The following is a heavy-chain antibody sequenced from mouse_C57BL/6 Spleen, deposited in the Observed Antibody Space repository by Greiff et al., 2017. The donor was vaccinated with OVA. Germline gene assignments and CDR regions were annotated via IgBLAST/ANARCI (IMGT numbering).Heavy chain of an antibody. D-gene: IGHD2-12*01. V-gene: IGHV2-5*01. CDR3: AKNRGAYDGAWFAY. Sequence: VMLVESGPGLVQPSQSLSITCTVSGFSFTSYGVHWVRQSPGKGLEWLGVIWRGGSTDYNAAFMSRLSITKDNSKSQVFFKMNSLQADDTAIYYCAKNRGAYDGAWFAYWGQGTLVTVSA. CDR1: GFSFTSYG. J-gene: IGHJ3*01. CDR2: IWRGGST.